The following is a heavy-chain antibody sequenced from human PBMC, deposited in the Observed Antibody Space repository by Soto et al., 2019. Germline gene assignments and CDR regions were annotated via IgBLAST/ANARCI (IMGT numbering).Heavy chain of an antibody. CDR2: IIPIFGTA. CDR1: GGTFSSYA. D-gene: IGHD3-10*01. J-gene: IGHJ4*02. Sequence: ASVKVSCKDSGGTFSSYAISWVRQAPGQGLEWMGGIIPIFGTANYAQKFQGRVTITADKSTSTAYMELSSLRSEDTAVYYCAREGGLGTYFDYWGQGTLVTVSS. V-gene: IGHV1-69*06. CDR3: AREGGLGTYFDY.